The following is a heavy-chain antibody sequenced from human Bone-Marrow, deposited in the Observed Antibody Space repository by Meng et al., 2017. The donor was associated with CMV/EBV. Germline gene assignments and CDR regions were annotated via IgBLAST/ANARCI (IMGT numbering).Heavy chain of an antibody. CDR1: GFTFDDYG. J-gene: IGHJ3*02. CDR3: ARVDTQYYDFWSDAFDI. V-gene: IGHV3-20*04. CDR2: INWNGGST. Sequence: GESLKISCAASGFTFDDYGMSWVRQAPGKVLEWVSGINWNGGSTGYADSVKGRFTISRDNAKNSLYVQMNSLRAEDTVLYYCARVDTQYYDFWSDAFDIWGQGTMVTVSS. D-gene: IGHD3-3*01.